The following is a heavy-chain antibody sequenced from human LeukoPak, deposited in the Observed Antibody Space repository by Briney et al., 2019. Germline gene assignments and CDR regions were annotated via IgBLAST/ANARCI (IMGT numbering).Heavy chain of an antibody. CDR3: AKVPILGYCSGGSCRNFDY. V-gene: IGHV3-23*01. Sequence: PGGTLRLSCAASGFTFSSYGISWVRQAPGKGLEWVSAISGSGGSTYYADSVKGRFTISRDNSKNTLYLQMNSLRAEDTAVYYCAKVPILGYCSGGSCRNFDYWGQGTLVTVSS. CDR2: ISGSGGST. D-gene: IGHD2-15*01. CDR1: GFTFSSYG. J-gene: IGHJ4*02.